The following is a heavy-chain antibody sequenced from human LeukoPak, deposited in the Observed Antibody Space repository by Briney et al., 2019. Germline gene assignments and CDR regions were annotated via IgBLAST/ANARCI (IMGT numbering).Heavy chain of an antibody. CDR1: GFTFSSYW. V-gene: IGHV3-7*03. CDR3: AKDHQLENY. D-gene: IGHD6-13*01. J-gene: IGHJ4*02. Sequence: GGSLRLSCAASGFTFSSYWMSWVRQAPGKGLEWVANIKQDGSEKYYVDSVKGRFTISRDNSKNTLYLQMNSLRVEDTAVYYCAKDHQLENYWGQGTLVTVSS. CDR2: IKQDGSEK.